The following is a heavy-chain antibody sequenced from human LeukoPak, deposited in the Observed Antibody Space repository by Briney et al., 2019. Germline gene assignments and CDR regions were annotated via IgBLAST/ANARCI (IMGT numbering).Heavy chain of an antibody. V-gene: IGHV3-33*01. Sequence: LRLSCAASGFTFSSYGMHWVRQAPGKGLEWVAVIWYDGSNKYYADSVKGRFTISRDNSKNTLYLQMNSLRAEDTAVYYCARESSGWANDAFDIWGQGTMVTVSS. J-gene: IGHJ3*02. CDR1: GFTFSSYG. CDR3: ARESSGWANDAFDI. D-gene: IGHD6-19*01. CDR2: IWYDGSNK.